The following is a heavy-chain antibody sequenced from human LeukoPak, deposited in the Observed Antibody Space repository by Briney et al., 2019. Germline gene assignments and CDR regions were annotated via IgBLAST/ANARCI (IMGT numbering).Heavy chain of an antibody. Sequence: GGSLRLSCAASGFTFSSYWMSWVRQAPGKGLEWVANIKQDGSEKYSVDSVKGRFTISRDNAKNSLYMQMNSLRAEDTAVYYCARVMSASVWRSYGSYYYYYMDIWGEGTTVNGSS. D-gene: IGHD3-16*01. J-gene: IGHJ6*03. CDR2: IKQDGSEK. V-gene: IGHV3-7*01. CDR1: GFTFSSYW. CDR3: ARVMSASVWRSYGSYYYYYMDI.